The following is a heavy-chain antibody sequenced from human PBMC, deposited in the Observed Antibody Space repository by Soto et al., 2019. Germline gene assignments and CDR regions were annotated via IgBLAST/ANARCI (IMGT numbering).Heavy chain of an antibody. CDR3: ARGIAAAGTHYGMDV. CDR1: GRPFSVYY. Sequence: PSDTLSLTFHTYGRPFSVYYWRWLRQPPWKGLEWIGEINHSGSTNYNPSLKSRVTISVDTSKNQFSLKLSSVTAADTAVYYCARGIAAAGTHYGMDVWGQGT. CDR2: INHSGST. J-gene: IGHJ6*02. V-gene: IGHV4-34*01. D-gene: IGHD6-13*01.